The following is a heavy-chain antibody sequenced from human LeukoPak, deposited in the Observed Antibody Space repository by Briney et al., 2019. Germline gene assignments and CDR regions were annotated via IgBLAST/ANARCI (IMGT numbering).Heavy chain of an antibody. CDR2: ISGNGDNT. Sequence: PGGSLRLSCAASGFTFSSYAMSWVRQAPGKGLEWVSAISGNGDNTYYADSVKGRFTISRDNAKNSLDLQMNSLRDEDTAVYYCSRRFDCWGQGTLVTVSS. CDR1: GFTFSSYA. J-gene: IGHJ4*02. V-gene: IGHV3-23*01. CDR3: SRRFDC.